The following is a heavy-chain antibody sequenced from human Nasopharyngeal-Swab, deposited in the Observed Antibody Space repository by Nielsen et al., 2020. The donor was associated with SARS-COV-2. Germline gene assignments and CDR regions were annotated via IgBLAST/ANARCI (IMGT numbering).Heavy chain of an antibody. Sequence: GESLKISCAASGFTFSDYYMSWIRQAPGKGLEWVSYISSSSSYTNYADSVKGRFTISRDNSKNTLYLQMNSLRAEDTAVYYCARGRITIFDPYYGMDVWGQGTTVTVSS. CDR3: ARGRITIFDPYYGMDV. J-gene: IGHJ6*02. D-gene: IGHD3-3*01. CDR1: GFTFSDYY. CDR2: ISSSSSYT. V-gene: IGHV3-11*06.